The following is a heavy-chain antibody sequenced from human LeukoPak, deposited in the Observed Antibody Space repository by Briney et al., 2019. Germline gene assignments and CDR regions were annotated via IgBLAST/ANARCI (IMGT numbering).Heavy chain of an antibody. CDR2: INWNGGSS. D-gene: IGHD3-16*01. CDR3: ARDWGSGYMDV. J-gene: IGHJ6*03. V-gene: IGHV3-20*04. CDR1: GFTFSTYA. Sequence: RSGGSLRLSCAASGFTFSTYAMSWVRQAPGKGLEWVSGINWNGGSSGYADSVKGRFTISRDNAKNSLYLQMNSLRAEDTALYYCARDWGSGYMDVWGKGTTVTVSS.